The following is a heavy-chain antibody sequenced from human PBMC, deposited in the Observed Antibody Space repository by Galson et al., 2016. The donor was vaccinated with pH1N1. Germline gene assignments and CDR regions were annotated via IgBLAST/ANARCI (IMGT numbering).Heavy chain of an antibody. D-gene: IGHD2-2*01. Sequence: SLRLSCAASGFIFSGYSMNWVRQAPGKGLEWVSSITSGSFHIYYADSVKGRFTISRDNSKNTLYLQMNSLRVEDTAVYYCATLGGDIVVVPDATDYYYGLDVWGQGTTVSVSS. V-gene: IGHV3-21*01. CDR2: ITSGSFHI. CDR1: GFIFSGYS. CDR3: ATLGGDIVVVPDATDYYYGLDV. J-gene: IGHJ6*02.